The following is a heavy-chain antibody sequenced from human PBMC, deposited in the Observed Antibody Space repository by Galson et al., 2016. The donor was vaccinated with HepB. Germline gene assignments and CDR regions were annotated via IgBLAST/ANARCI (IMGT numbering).Heavy chain of an antibody. D-gene: IGHD4-17*01. Sequence: SLRLSCAASGFTFDDYAMHWVRQAPGKSLEWVSGIRWNSGRVDFADSVKGRFTISRDNAKNSLYLQMNSLRPGDTAFYYCAKDISFGDDYWYFDLWGRGTLVTVSS. CDR3: AKDISFGDDYWYFDL. V-gene: IGHV3-9*01. CDR2: IRWNSGRV. J-gene: IGHJ2*01. CDR1: GFTFDDYA.